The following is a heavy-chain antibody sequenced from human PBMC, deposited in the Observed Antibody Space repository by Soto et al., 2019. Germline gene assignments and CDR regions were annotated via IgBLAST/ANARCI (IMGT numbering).Heavy chain of an antibody. CDR3: AHPRGYGVFDAYDI. J-gene: IGHJ3*02. Sequence: GGSLRLSCAASGFTFSTYAMSWVRQAPGKGLEWASAISAGGGSTYYADSVKGRFTNSRDNFINTLYLQMNSLRTEDTAVYYCAHPRGYGVFDAYDIWGQGAMVTVSS. V-gene: IGHV3-23*01. CDR1: GFTFSTYA. D-gene: IGHD4-17*01. CDR2: ISAGGGST.